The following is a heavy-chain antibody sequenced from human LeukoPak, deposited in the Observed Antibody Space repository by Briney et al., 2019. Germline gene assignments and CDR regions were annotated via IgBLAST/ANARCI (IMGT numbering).Heavy chain of an antibody. CDR3: ARTDSSGWYVFDY. Sequence: SETLSLTCTVSGGSISSYYWSWIRQPPGKGLEWIGHIHYSGSTNHNPSLKSRVTISVDTSKNQFSLKLSSVTAADAAVYYCARTDSSGWYVFDYWGQGTLVTVSS. J-gene: IGHJ4*02. V-gene: IGHV4-59*01. CDR2: IHYSGST. D-gene: IGHD6-19*01. CDR1: GGSISSYY.